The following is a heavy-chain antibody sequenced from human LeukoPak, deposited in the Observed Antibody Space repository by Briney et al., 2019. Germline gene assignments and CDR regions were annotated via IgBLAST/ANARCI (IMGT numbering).Heavy chain of an antibody. V-gene: IGHV3-23*01. CDR2: ISGGGGAT. CDR3: ATDRATQYFDY. CDR1: GFTVSSNY. D-gene: IGHD2-15*01. Sequence: PGGSLRLSCAASGFTVSSNYMSWVRQAPGKGLEWVSAISGGGGATFYADSVKGRFTISRDNSKNTLYLQMNSLRAEDTAVYYCATDRATQYFDYWGQGTLVSVSS. J-gene: IGHJ4*02.